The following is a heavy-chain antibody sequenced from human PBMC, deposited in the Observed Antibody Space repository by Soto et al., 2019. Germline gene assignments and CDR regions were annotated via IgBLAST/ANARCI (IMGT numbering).Heavy chain of an antibody. Sequence: GASVKVSCKASGYTFTSYYIHWVRQAPGQGLEWMGIISPSAGSTNYAQNMQGRVTLTRDTSRNSVYMELSSLRSEDTAVYCCARGSSSLGFDYWGQGTLVTVSS. CDR1: GYTFTSYY. V-gene: IGHV1-46*04. CDR3: ARGSSSLGFDY. CDR2: ISPSAGST. J-gene: IGHJ4*02. D-gene: IGHD6-6*01.